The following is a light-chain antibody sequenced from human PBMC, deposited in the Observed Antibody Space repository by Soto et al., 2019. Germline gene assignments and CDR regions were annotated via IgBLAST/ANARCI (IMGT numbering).Light chain of an antibody. CDR3: ISYTSDDVRYV. CDR2: EVS. J-gene: IGLJ1*01. V-gene: IGLV2-14*01. CDR1: NSDVGIYDF. Sequence: QSVLTQPASVSGTPGQSITISCTGSNSDVGIYDFVSWYQHHPGRAPKLIVSEVSHRPSGVSNRFSGSKSGNTASLTISGLQSEDEADYYCISYTSDDVRYVFGTGTKETVL.